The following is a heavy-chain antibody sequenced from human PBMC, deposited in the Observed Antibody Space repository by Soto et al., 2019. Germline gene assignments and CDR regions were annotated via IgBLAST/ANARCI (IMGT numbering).Heavy chain of an antibody. CDR1: GFTLSDHY. CDR2: TKNRSQRYTI. D-gene: IGHD6-6*01. J-gene: IGHJ4*02. V-gene: IGHV3-72*01. CDR3: TCWIAARCS. Sequence: EVQLVESGGDLVQPGGSLRLSCAASGFTLSDHYMDWVRQAPGKGLEWVARTKNRSQRYTIEYAASVKGRFTISRDDSKNSLFLQMNSLKSGDTAVYYCTCWIAARCSWGQGTLVTVAS.